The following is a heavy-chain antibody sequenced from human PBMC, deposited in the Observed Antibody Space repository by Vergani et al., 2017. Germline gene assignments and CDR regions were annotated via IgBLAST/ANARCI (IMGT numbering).Heavy chain of an antibody. CDR2: IYTSGST. D-gene: IGHD3-3*01. V-gene: IGHV4-61*02. CDR1: GGSISSGSYY. CDR3: ARILTIFGVVMAFDY. J-gene: IGHJ4*02. Sequence: QVQLQESGPGLVKPSQTLSLTCTVSGGSISSGSYYWSWIRQPAGKGLEWIGRIYTSGSTNYNPSLKSRVTISVDTSKNQFSLKLSSVTAADTAVYYCARILTIFGVVMAFDYWGQGTLVTVSS.